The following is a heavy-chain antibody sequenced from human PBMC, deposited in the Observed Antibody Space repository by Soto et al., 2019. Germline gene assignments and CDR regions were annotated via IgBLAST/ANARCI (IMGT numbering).Heavy chain of an antibody. Sequence: ASVNVSCKLSGYTLTELSIHWVRQAPGKGLEWMGCFDPEDGETIYAQKFQGRVTMTEDTSTDTAYMELSSLRSEDTAVYYCATDGRYYDSSGYPIFQHWGQGALVTVSS. D-gene: IGHD3-22*01. J-gene: IGHJ1*01. V-gene: IGHV1-24*01. CDR3: ATDGRYYDSSGYPIFQH. CDR1: GYTLTELS. CDR2: FDPEDGET.